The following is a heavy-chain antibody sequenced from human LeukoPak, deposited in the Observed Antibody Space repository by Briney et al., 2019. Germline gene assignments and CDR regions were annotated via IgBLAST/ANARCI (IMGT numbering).Heavy chain of an antibody. V-gene: IGHV3-30-3*01. J-gene: IGHJ4*02. CDR3: ATGVSSWSFDY. D-gene: IGHD6-13*01. CDR1: GFTFSSYA. Sequence: RSLRLSCAASGFTFSSYAMHWVRQARGKGLEWVAVISYDGSNKYYADSVKGRFTISRDNSKNTLYLQMNSLRAEDTAVYYCATGVSSWSFDYWGQGTLVTVSS. CDR2: ISYDGSNK.